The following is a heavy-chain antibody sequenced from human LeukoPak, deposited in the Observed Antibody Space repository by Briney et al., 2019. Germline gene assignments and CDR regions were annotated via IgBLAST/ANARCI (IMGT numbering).Heavy chain of an antibody. Sequence: YPGGSLRLSCAASGLNVRSNYMSWVRQAPGKGLEWVSVIYSDGSTYYADSVKGRFTISRDNSKNTLYLQMNSLRVEDTAVYYCVRGMGVSMLYYFDYWGQGTLVTVSS. D-gene: IGHD3-10*01. CDR1: GLNVRSNY. J-gene: IGHJ4*02. CDR3: VRGMGVSMLYYFDY. V-gene: IGHV3-66*02. CDR2: IYSDGST.